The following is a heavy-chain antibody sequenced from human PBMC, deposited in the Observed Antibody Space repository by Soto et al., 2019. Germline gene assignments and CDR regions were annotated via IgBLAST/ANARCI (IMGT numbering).Heavy chain of an antibody. J-gene: IGHJ6*02. V-gene: IGHV1-2*02. Sequence: ASVKVSCKASGYTFTGYYMHWVRQAPGQGLEWMGWINPNSGGTNYAQKFQGRVTMTRDKSISTAYMELSRLRSDDTAVYYCARTSSSWYYYYYYGMDVWGQGTTVTVSS. D-gene: IGHD6-13*01. CDR3: ARTSSSWYYYYYYGMDV. CDR2: INPNSGGT. CDR1: GYTFTGYY.